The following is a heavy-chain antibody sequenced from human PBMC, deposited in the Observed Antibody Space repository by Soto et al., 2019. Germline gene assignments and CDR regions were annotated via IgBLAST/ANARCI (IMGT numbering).Heavy chain of an antibody. CDR1: VFTFSDSY. V-gene: IGHV3-11*01. CDR3: ARVSWREKYGMDV. CDR2: ITFSGNTV. Sequence: PWGSLRLSGAASVFTFSDSYMSWIRQAPGKGLEWISYITFSGNTVYYADSLKGRFTISRDNAKNSLYLQMNRLRAEDTAVYYCARVSWREKYGMDVWGQGTTVTVSS. J-gene: IGHJ6*02.